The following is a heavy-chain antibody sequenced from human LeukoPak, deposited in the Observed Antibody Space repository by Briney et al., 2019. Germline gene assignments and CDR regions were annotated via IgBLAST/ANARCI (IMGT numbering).Heavy chain of an antibody. J-gene: IGHJ3*02. D-gene: IGHD2-21*01. Sequence: GGSLRLSCAASGFTFSSYWMSWVRQAPGKGLEWVALILSDGNNKYYADSVKGRFTISRDNSKNTLYLQMNSLRAEDTAVYYCARECGGDCYKRSHDAFDIWGQGTMVTVSS. CDR3: ARECGGDCYKRSHDAFDI. V-gene: IGHV3-30-3*01. CDR2: ILSDGNNK. CDR1: GFTFSSYW.